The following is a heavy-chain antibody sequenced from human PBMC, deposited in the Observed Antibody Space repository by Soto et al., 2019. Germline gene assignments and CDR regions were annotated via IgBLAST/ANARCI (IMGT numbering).Heavy chain of an antibody. J-gene: IGHJ4*02. D-gene: IGHD5-12*01. Sequence: EVQLLESGGGLVQPGGSLRLSCAASGFTFSSYAISWVRQAPGKGLEWVSAISGSGGATYYTGSVKRRFTISRDNSKNTLYLQMNSLRAEDTAVYYCARDREDIVPPPSADYWGQGTLVTVSS. CDR3: ARDREDIVPPPSADY. CDR2: ISGSGGAT. CDR1: GFTFSSYA. V-gene: IGHV3-23*01.